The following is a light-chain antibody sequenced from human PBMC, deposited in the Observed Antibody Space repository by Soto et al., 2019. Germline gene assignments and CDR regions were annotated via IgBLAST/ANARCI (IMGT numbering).Light chain of an antibody. J-gene: IGLJ1*01. CDR1: SSNIGAGYD. Sequence: QSLLTQPPSVSGAPGQRVTISCTGSSSNIGAGYDEHWYQQLPGTAPKLLIYGNSNRPSGVPDRFSGSKSGTSASLAITGLQAEDEADYYCQSYDSSLSGYVFGTGTELTVL. V-gene: IGLV1-40*01. CDR3: QSYDSSLSGYV. CDR2: GNS.